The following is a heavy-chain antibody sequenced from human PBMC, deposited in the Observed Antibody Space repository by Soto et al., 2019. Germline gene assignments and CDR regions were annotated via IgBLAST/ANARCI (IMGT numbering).Heavy chain of an antibody. CDR3: ARGGKYYDFWSGYYNYYYGMDV. Sequence: ETLSLTCTVSGGSISSSSYYWGWIRQPPGKGLEWIGSIYYSGSTYYNPSLKSRVTISVDTSKNQFSLKLSSVTAADTAVYYCARGGKYYDFWSGYYNYYYGMDVWGQGTTVTVSS. D-gene: IGHD3-3*01. V-gene: IGHV4-39*01. CDR1: GGSISSSSYY. CDR2: IYYSGST. J-gene: IGHJ6*02.